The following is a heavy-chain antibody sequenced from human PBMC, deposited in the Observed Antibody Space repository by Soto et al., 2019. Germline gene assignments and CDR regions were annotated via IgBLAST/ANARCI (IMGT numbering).Heavy chain of an antibody. Sequence: SETLSLTCAVSGSSISSGYYWGWIRQPPGKGLEWIGSIYHSGSTYNNPSLKSRVTISVDTSKNQFSLKLSSVTAADTAVYYCARVGGYGMDVWGQGTTVTVSS. CDR3: ARVGGYGMDV. CDR1: GSSISSGYY. V-gene: IGHV4-38-2*01. D-gene: IGHD3-10*01. J-gene: IGHJ6*02. CDR2: IYHSGST.